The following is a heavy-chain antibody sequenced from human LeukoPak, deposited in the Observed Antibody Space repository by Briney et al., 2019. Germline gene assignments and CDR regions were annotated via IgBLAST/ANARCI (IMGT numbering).Heavy chain of an antibody. V-gene: IGHV3-11*01. CDR1: GFTFSDYY. J-gene: IGHJ4*02. D-gene: IGHD5-18*01. CDR3: ASPRCGYSYGCPFDY. Sequence: GGSLRLSCAASGFTFSDYYMSWIRQAPGKGLEWVSYISSSGSTIYYADSVKGRFTISRDNAKNSLYLQMNSLRAEDTAVYYCASPRCGYSYGCPFDYWGQGTLVTVSS. CDR2: ISSSGSTI.